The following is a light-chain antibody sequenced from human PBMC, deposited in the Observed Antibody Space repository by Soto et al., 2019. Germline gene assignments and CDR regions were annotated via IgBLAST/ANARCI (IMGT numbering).Light chain of an antibody. V-gene: IGLV2-14*01. CDR1: SADVGGYIY. J-gene: IGLJ1*01. Sequence: QSVLTQPASVSGSPGQSITISCSGTSADVGGYIYVSWYLQYPGKAPKLTIYEVSNRPSGVSNRFSGSKSGNTASLTISGLRAEDEADYYCSSYTSSNTLVFGSGTKVTVL. CDR3: SSYTSSNTLV. CDR2: EVS.